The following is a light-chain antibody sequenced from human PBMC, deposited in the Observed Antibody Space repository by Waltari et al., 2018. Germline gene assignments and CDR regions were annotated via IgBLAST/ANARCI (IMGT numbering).Light chain of an antibody. V-gene: IGKV3-20*01. J-gene: IGKJ1*01. Sequence: EIVLTQSPGTLSLSPGERATLSCRASQSVGRYLAWYQQKPGQAPRLLIYDASTRATGIPDRFSGSGSGTDFTLRISRVEAEDVGVYYCMQSLQTLWTFGQGTKVEIK. CDR3: MQSLQTLWT. CDR2: DAS. CDR1: QSVGRY.